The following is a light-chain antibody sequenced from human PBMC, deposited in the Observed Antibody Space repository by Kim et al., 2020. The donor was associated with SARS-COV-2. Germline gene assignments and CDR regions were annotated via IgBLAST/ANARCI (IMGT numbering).Light chain of an antibody. CDR3: QAWDSSTAV. V-gene: IGLV3-1*01. J-gene: IGLJ2*01. CDR2: QDS. Sequence: VSPGQTASITCSGDKLGDKYACWYQQKPGQSPVLVIYQDSKRPSGIPERFSGSNSGNTATLTISGTPAMDEADYYCQAWDSSTAVFGGGTQLTVL. CDR1: KLGDKY.